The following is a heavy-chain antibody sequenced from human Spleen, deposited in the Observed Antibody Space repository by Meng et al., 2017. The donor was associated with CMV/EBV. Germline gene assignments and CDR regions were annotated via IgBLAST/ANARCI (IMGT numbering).Heavy chain of an antibody. CDR2: INPNSGGT. J-gene: IGHJ6*02. CDR3: ARDRRYCSSTSCRGGMDV. CDR1: GYTFTGYY. D-gene: IGHD2-2*01. Sequence: ASVKVSCKASGYTFTGYYMHWVRQAPGQGLEWMGWINPNSGGTNYAQKFQGRVTMTTDTSTSTAYIELRSLRSDDTAVYYCARDRRYCSSTSCRGGMDVWGQGTTVTVSS. V-gene: IGHV1-2*02.